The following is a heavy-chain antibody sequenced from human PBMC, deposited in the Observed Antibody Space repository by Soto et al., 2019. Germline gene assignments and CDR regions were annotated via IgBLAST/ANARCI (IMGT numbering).Heavy chain of an antibody. CDR1: GFTFSSYS. CDR2: ISSSSSYI. J-gene: IGHJ5*02. D-gene: IGHD6-19*01. V-gene: IGHV3-21*01. CDR3: TKLRSSXQWPPVDP. Sequence: KPGGSLRLSCAASGFTFSSYSMNWVRQAPGKGLEWVSSISSSSSYIYYADSVKGRFTISRDNAKNSLYLQMNSLRAEDTAVYYCTKLRSSXQWPPVDPWGHETQVTVSS.